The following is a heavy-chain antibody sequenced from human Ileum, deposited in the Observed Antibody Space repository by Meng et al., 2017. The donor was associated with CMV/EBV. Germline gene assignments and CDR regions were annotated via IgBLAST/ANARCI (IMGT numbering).Heavy chain of an antibody. Sequence: EVQLLESGGGLVQPGGSLRLSCTVSGLTFSNFAMAWVRQAPGKGLEWVSVISGTISGTTEIRTHYADSVKGRFTTSRDNSKNTMYLQMDSLRSEDTAEYYCATSGYTGYDRPDWGQGTLVTVSS. CDR2: ISGTISGTTEIRT. J-gene: IGHJ4*02. D-gene: IGHD5-12*01. V-gene: IGHV3-23*01. CDR3: ATSGYTGYDRPD. CDR1: GLTFSNFA.